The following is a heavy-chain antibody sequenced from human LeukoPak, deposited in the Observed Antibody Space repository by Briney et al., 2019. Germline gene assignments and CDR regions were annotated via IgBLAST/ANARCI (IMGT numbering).Heavy chain of an antibody. CDR1: GFTFSSYW. V-gene: IGHV3-30*02. Sequence: PGGSLRLFCEASGFTFSSYWMHWVRRAPGKGLEYVASVRHDGVDKYYSESVKGRFTISKDNTKNTVFLYMNSLRPEDTAVYYCVRWSGTYPLYYLDYWGQGTPVTVSS. CDR3: VRWSGTYPLYYLDY. J-gene: IGHJ4*02. CDR2: VRHDGVDK. D-gene: IGHD1-26*01.